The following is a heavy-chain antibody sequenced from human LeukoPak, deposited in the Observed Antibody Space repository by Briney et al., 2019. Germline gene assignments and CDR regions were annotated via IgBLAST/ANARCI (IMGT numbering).Heavy chain of an antibody. Sequence: GGPLRLSCAVSGFTFSDYYMSWIRQAPGKGLEWLSYIRLSSNSVSYADSVKGRFTVSGDNAKNSLSLQMNSLRVDDTAVYYCARASYCGTHCYYYFDYWSQGTLVSVSS. CDR2: IRLSSNSV. D-gene: IGHD2-21*01. CDR3: ARASYCGTHCYYYFDY. J-gene: IGHJ4*02. CDR1: GFTFSDYY. V-gene: IGHV3-11*01.